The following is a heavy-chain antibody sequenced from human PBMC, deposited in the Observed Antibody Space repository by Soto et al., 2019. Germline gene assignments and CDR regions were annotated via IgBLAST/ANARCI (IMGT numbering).Heavy chain of an antibody. CDR3: AREGSRVGGYSGYDPPYYGMDV. CDR2: ISAYNGNT. V-gene: IGHV1-18*01. CDR1: GYTFTSCG. D-gene: IGHD5-12*01. J-gene: IGHJ6*02. Sequence: ASVKVSWKASGYTFTSCGISWVRQAPGQGLEWMGWISAYNGNTNYAQKLQGRVTMTTDTSTSTAYMELRSLRSDDTAVYYCAREGSRVGGYSGYDPPYYGMDVWGQGTTVTVSS.